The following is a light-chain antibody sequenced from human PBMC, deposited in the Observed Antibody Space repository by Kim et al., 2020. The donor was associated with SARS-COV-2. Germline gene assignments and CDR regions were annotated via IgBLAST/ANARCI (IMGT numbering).Light chain of an antibody. CDR1: SSAVGGYNY. Sequence: GQSFNISCTGTSSAVGGYNYVSWYQQHPGTAPKLMIYDVSKRPSGVPDRFSGSKSGNTASLTISGLQAEDEADYYCCSYAGSYPFVFGTGTKVTVL. CDR3: CSYAGSYPFV. J-gene: IGLJ1*01. V-gene: IGLV2-11*01. CDR2: DVS.